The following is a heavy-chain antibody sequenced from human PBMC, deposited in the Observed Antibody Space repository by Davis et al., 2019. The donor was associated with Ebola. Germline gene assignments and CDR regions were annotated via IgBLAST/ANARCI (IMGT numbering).Heavy chain of an antibody. D-gene: IGHD3-10*01. CDR2: IYYSGST. Sequence: SETLSLTCTVSGGSISSGGYYWSWIRQPPGKGLEWIGYIYYSGSTNYNPSLKSRVTISVDTSKNQFSLKLSSVTAADTAVYYCARVAMVRGVIIEDYGMDVWGQGTTVTVSS. J-gene: IGHJ6*02. V-gene: IGHV4-61*08. CDR3: ARVAMVRGVIIEDYGMDV. CDR1: GGSISSGGYY.